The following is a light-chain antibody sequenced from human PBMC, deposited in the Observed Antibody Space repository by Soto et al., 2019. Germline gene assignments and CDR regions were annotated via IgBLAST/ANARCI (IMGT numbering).Light chain of an antibody. CDR2: YDS. V-gene: IGLV3-21*04. Sequence: SYELTQPPSVSVAPGKTARITCGGNNIGSKSVHWYQQQPGQAPVLVIYYDSDRPSGIPERFSGSNSGNTATLTISRVEAGDEADYYCKVWDSSSDHVVFGGGTKLTVL. CDR3: KVWDSSSDHVV. J-gene: IGLJ2*01. CDR1: NIGSKS.